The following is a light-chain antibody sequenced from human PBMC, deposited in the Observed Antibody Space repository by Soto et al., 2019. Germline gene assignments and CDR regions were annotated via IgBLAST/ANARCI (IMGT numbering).Light chain of an antibody. V-gene: IGKV3-20*01. CDR1: ESVGSTF. CDR3: QQCGRSGLT. CDR2: GAV. Sequence: EIVLTQSPGTLSLSPGERATLSCRASESVGSTFLGWYQQKPGQAPRLLIYGAVSRATGTPDRFSASGSGTEFTLTVSRLEPEDSAVYYCQQCGRSGLTFGGGTKVEIK. J-gene: IGKJ4*01.